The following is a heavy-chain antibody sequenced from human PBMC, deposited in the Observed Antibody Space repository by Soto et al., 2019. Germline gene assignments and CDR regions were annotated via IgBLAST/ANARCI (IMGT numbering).Heavy chain of an antibody. CDR3: ARHRAYCSSTGCYPNYFDF. CDR2: IYYSGST. J-gene: IGHJ4*02. D-gene: IGHD2-2*01. V-gene: IGHV4-39*01. Sequence: SETLSLTCTVSGGSISSSSYYWGWIRQPPGKGLEWIGSIYYSGSTYYNPSLKSRVTISVDTSKNQFSLKLSSVTAADTAVYYCARHRAYCSSTGCYPNYFDFWGRGPLVTVPS. CDR1: GGSISSSSYY.